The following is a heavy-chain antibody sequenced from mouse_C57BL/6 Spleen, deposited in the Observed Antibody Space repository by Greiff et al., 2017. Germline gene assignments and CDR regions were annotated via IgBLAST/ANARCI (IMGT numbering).Heavy chain of an antibody. CDR3: ARGHYGYPYYAMDY. J-gene: IGHJ4*01. D-gene: IGHD2-2*01. V-gene: IGHV2-2*01. CDR2: IWSGGST. Sequence: QVHVKQSGPGLVQPSQSLSITCTVSGFSLTSYGVHWVRQSPGKGLEWLGVIWSGGSTDYNAAFISRLSISKDNSKSQVFFKMNSLQADDTAIYYCARGHYGYPYYAMDYWGQGTSVTVSS. CDR1: GFSLTSYG.